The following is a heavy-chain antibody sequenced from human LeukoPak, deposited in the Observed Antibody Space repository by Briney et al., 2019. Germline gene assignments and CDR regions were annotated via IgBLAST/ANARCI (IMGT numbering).Heavy chain of an antibody. CDR2: IWYDGSNE. CDR1: GFTFSSYS. CDR3: ASSAQYSSSSPPFDY. J-gene: IGHJ4*02. V-gene: IGHV3-33*01. Sequence: PGGSLRLSCAASGFTFSSYSMHWVRHAPGKGLEWVAVIWYDGSNEYYADSVKGRFTISRDNSKNTLYLQMNSLRAEDKAVYYCASSAQYSSSSPPFDYWGQGTLVTVSS. D-gene: IGHD6-6*01.